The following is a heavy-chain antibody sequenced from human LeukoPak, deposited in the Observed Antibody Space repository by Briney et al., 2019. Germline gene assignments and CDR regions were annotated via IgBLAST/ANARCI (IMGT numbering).Heavy chain of an antibody. J-gene: IGHJ4*02. CDR1: GYTLTEAS. Sequence: ASVKVSCKVSGYTLTEASIHWVRQAPGKGLEWVGGLDPEDGETIYAQKFQGRVTMTEDTSTDTAYMELNSLRSEDTAVYYCTTDLTYFYDRFRSDYWGQGTLVTVSS. V-gene: IGHV1-24*01. CDR3: TTDLTYFYDRFRSDY. D-gene: IGHD3-22*01. CDR2: LDPEDGET.